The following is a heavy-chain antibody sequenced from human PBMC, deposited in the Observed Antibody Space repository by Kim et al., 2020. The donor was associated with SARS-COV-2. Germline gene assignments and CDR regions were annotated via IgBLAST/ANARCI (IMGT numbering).Heavy chain of an antibody. CDR1: GFTFSSYA. V-gene: IGHV3-23*01. CDR3: AKAFLLNCGGDCYPFDY. CDR2: ISGSGGST. D-gene: IGHD2-21*02. J-gene: IGHJ4*02. Sequence: GGSLRLSCAASGFTFSSYAMSWVRQAPGKGLEWVSAISGSGGSTYYADSVKGRFTISRDNSKNTLYLQMNSLRAEDTAVYYCAKAFLLNCGGDCYPFDYWGQGTLVTVSS.